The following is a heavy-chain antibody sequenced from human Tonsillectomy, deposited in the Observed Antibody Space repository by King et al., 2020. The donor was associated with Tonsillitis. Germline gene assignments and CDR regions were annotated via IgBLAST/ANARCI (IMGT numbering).Heavy chain of an antibody. D-gene: IGHD2-21*02. V-gene: IGHV3-30*02. Sequence: VQLVESGGGVVQPGGSLRLSCAASGFTFSSYGMHWVRQAPGKGLEWVAFIRYDGSNKYYADSVKGRFTISRDNSKNTLYLQMNSLRAEDTAVYYCAKEVVVTESSYYWGQGTLVTVSS. J-gene: IGHJ4*02. CDR3: AKEVVVTESSYY. CDR2: IRYDGSNK. CDR1: GFTFSSYG.